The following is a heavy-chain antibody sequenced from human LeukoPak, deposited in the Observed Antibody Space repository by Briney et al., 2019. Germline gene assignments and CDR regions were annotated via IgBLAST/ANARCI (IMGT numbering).Heavy chain of an antibody. CDR2: IWYDGSKK. J-gene: IGHJ1*01. Sequence: GGSLRLSCAASGFTFSRYGMHWVRQAPGKGLEWVAVIWYDGSKKNYADSVKGRFAISRDNSKNTLNLQMTSLRAEDTAVYYCARVSEDYSSGWYEEYFQYWGQGTLVIVSS. D-gene: IGHD6-19*01. CDR3: ARVSEDYSSGWYEEYFQY. CDR1: GFTFSRYG. V-gene: IGHV3-33*01.